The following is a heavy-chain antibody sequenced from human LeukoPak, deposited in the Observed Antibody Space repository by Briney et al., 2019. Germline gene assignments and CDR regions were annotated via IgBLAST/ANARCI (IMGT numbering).Heavy chain of an antibody. V-gene: IGHV3-48*03. CDR1: GFTFSSYE. D-gene: IGHD2-2*01. CDR3: ARGRVGLKPAYFDY. CDR2: ISSSGSTI. Sequence: GGSLRLSCAASGFTFSSYEKNWVRQAPGKGLEWVSYISSSGSTIYYADSVKGRFTISRDNAKNSLYLQMNSLRAEDTAVYYCARGRVGLKPAYFDYWGQGTLVTVSS. J-gene: IGHJ4*02.